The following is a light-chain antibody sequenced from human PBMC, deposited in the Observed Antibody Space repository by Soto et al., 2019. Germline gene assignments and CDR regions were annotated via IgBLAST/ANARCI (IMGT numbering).Light chain of an antibody. CDR1: QSVNSN. J-gene: IGKJ2*01. CDR3: QQYKNRHPDT. CDR2: GAS. Sequence: EIVMTQSPATLSVSPGERATLSCRASQSVNSNLAWYQQKPVQAPRILIYGASTRVAGIPARFSGSGSGTEFSLTISSLQSEDFAVYYCQQYKNRHPDTFGQGTKLEIK. V-gene: IGKV3-15*01.